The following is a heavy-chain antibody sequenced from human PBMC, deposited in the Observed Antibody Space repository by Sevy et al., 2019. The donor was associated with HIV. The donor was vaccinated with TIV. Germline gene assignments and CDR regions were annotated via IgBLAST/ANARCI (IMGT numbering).Heavy chain of an antibody. CDR2: IYYSGST. Sequence: SETLSLTCTVSGGSISSGGYYWSWIRQHPGKGLEWIGYIYYSGSTYYNPSLKSRVTISVDTSKNQFSLKLSSVTAADTAVYYCARGTGAYYYDSSGLVDSYRYYFDYWGQRTLVTVSS. V-gene: IGHV4-31*03. J-gene: IGHJ4*02. CDR1: GGSISSGGYY. D-gene: IGHD3-22*01. CDR3: ARGTGAYYYDSSGLVDSYRYYFDY.